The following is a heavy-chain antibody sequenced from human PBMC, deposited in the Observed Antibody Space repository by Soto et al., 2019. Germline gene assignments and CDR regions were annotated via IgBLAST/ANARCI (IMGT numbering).Heavy chain of an antibody. CDR2: IYYSGST. D-gene: IGHD6-13*01. CDR3: ARSRSGIVDY. CDR1: GGSISNNGYY. V-gene: IGHV4-39*01. J-gene: IGHJ4*02. Sequence: QLQLQESGPGLVKPSETLSLTCTVSGGSISNNGYYWGCIRQPPGKGLEWIGSIYYSGSTYYNPSLKXXVXVXXDTSKIQFSLKLSSVTAADTAVYYCARSRSGIVDYWGQGTLVTVSS.